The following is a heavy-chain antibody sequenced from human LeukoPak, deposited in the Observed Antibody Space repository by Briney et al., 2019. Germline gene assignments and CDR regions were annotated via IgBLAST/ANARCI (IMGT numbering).Heavy chain of an antibody. J-gene: IGHJ4*02. CDR1: GGSISSSSYY. V-gene: IGHV4-61*05. CDR2: IYYSGST. CDR3: ARHRSYGGNSELDY. D-gene: IGHD4-23*01. Sequence: SSETLSLTCTVSGGSISSSSYYWGWIRQPPGKGLEWIGYIYYSGSTNYNPSLKSRVTISVDTSKNQFSLKLSSVTAADTAVYYCARHRSYGGNSELDYWGQGTLVTVSS.